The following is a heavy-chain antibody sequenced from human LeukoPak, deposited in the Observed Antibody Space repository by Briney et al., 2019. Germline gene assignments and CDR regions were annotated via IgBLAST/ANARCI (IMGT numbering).Heavy chain of an antibody. CDR2: ISSSSSYI. J-gene: IGHJ4*02. D-gene: IGHD5-12*01. Sequence: KPGGSLRLSCAASGFTFSSYSMNWVRQAPGKGLEWVSSISSSSSYIYYADSVKGRFTISRDNAKNSLYLQMNSLRAEDTAVYYCARRLDSGSNLVFDYWGQGTLVTVSS. CDR3: ARRLDSGSNLVFDY. CDR1: GFTFSSYS. V-gene: IGHV3-21*01.